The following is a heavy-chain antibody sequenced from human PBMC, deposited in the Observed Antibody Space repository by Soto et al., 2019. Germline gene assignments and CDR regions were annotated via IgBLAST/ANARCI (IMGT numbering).Heavy chain of an antibody. CDR1: GYSFTSYW. CDR2: IDPSDSYT. J-gene: IGHJ6*02. D-gene: IGHD2-15*01. CDR3: ASLTGGGYYYYGMDV. Sequence: GESLKISCQGSGYSFTSYWISWVRQMPGKGLEWMGRIDPSDSYTNYSPSFQGHVTISADKSISTAYLQWSSLKASDTAMYYCASLTGGGYYYYGMDVWGQGTTVTVSS. V-gene: IGHV5-10-1*01.